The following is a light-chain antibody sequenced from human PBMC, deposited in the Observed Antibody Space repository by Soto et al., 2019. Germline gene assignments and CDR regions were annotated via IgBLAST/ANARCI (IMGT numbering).Light chain of an antibody. CDR2: SNT. Sequence: QSVLTQPPSVSGAPGQRVTISCTGSSSNIGSTYDVQWYQQLPGTAPKLLIHSNTNRPSGVPDRFSGSKSGTSASLAITGLQADDEADYYCQSYDDSLSVHYVFGTGTKLTVL. V-gene: IGLV1-40*01. CDR3: QSYDDSLSVHYV. J-gene: IGLJ1*01. CDR1: SSNIGSTYD.